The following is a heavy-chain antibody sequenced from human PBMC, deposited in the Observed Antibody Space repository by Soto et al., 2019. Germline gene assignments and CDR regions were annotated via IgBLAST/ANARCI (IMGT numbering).Heavy chain of an antibody. Sequence: GASVKVSCKASGYTFSSYRITWVRQAPGQGLEWMGWISGYGGNTHYAQKVQDRVTLTTDSSTSTAYMELRSLRSDDTAVYYCERDLSAGTTGYWGQGTLVTVSS. CDR3: ERDLSAGTTGY. CDR1: GYTFSSYR. D-gene: IGHD1-7*01. J-gene: IGHJ4*02. CDR2: ISGYGGNT. V-gene: IGHV1-18*01.